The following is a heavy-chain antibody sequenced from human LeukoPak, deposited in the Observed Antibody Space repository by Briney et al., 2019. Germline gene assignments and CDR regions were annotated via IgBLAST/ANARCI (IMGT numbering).Heavy chain of an antibody. V-gene: IGHV4-34*01. Sequence: PSETLSLTCAVYGGSFSGYYWSWIRQPPGKGLEWIGEINHSGSTNYNPSLKSRVTISVDTSKNQFSLKLSSVTAADTAVYYCARGPYGDYDGESYYYYGMDVWGQGTTVTVSS. CDR2: INHSGST. D-gene: IGHD4-17*01. CDR3: ARGPYGDYDGESYYYYGMDV. CDR1: GGSFSGYY. J-gene: IGHJ6*02.